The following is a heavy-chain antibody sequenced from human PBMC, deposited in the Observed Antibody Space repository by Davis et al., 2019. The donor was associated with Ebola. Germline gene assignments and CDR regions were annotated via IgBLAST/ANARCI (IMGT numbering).Heavy chain of an antibody. J-gene: IGHJ4*02. Sequence: PGGSLRLSCAVSGFTFRSYWMSWVRQTPGKGLEWVANIKQDGSAENYVDSVKGRFSISRDNTKNSLYLQMDSLRVEDTAVYYCARDRSGYYGSAYNFDHWGQGTQVTVSS. CDR1: GFTFRSYW. CDR3: ARDRSGYYGSAYNFDH. CDR2: IKQDGSAE. V-gene: IGHV3-7*01. D-gene: IGHD3-10*01.